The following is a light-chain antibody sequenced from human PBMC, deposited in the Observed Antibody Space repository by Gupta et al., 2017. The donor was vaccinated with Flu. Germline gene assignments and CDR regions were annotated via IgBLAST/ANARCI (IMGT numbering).Light chain of an antibody. Sequence: VSCGQPASISWRYSQSLVHRNGNTYLTWFQQRPGPSPRRLIYRVSNRDSGVPERFSGSGSGTECTLNISRVEAEDVGFYYCMQGTHGPTFGQGTKVEIK. V-gene: IGKV2-30*02. CDR3: MQGTHGPT. CDR2: RVS. J-gene: IGKJ1*01. CDR1: QSLVHRNGNTY.